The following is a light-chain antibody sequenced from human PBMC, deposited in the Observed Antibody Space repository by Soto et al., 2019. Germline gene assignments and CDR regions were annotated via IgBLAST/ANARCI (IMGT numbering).Light chain of an antibody. CDR3: GADHGSGSNFVYLV. CDR1: SGYSNYK. CDR2: VGTGGMVG. J-gene: IGLJ2*01. Sequence: QSVLTQPPSASASLGASVTLTCTLSSGYSNYKVDWYQQRPGKGPRFVMRVGTGGMVGSKGDGIPDRFSVLGSGLNRYLTIKSSQEEDESDYHGGADHGSGSNFVYLVFGGGTKLTVL. V-gene: IGLV9-49*01.